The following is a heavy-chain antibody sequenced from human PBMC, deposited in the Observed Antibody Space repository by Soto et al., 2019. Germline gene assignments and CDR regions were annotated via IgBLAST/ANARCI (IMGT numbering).Heavy chain of an antibody. CDR2: ISSSSSYI. Sequence: GGSLRLSCAASGFTFSSYSMNWVRQAPGKGLEWVSSISSSSSYIYYADSVKGRFTISRDNAKNSLYLQMNSLRAEDTAVYYCARALGYCSGGSCYLDYWGQGTLVTVSS. CDR1: GFTFSSYS. D-gene: IGHD2-15*01. CDR3: ARALGYCSGGSCYLDY. V-gene: IGHV3-21*01. J-gene: IGHJ4*02.